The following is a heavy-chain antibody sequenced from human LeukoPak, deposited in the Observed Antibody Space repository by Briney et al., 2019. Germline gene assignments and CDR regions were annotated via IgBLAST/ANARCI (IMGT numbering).Heavy chain of an antibody. V-gene: IGHV3-7*01. Sequence: PGGSLRLSCAASGFTFSSYWMSWVRQAPGKGLEWVANIKEDGSEKYYVDSVKGRFTISRDNAKNSLYPQMNSLRAEDTAVYYCATSYCSGGSCYSWTWNYWGQGTLVTVSS. J-gene: IGHJ4*02. D-gene: IGHD2-15*01. CDR2: IKEDGSEK. CDR3: ATSYCSGGSCYSWTWNY. CDR1: GFTFSSYW.